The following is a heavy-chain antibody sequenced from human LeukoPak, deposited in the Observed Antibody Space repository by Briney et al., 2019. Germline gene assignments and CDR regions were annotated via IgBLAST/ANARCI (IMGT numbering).Heavy chain of an antibody. J-gene: IGHJ4*02. Sequence: SGGSLRLSCAASGFTFSSYWMHWVRQAPGKGLVWVSRINSDGSSTSYADSVKGRFTISRDNAKNTLYLQMNSLRAEDTAVYYCAAWGYSYGSFYDYWGQGTLVTVSS. CDR3: AAWGYSYGSFYDY. D-gene: IGHD5-18*01. CDR2: INSDGSST. V-gene: IGHV3-74*01. CDR1: GFTFSSYW.